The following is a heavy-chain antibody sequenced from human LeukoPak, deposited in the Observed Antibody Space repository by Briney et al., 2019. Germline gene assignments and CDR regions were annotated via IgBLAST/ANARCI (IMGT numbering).Heavy chain of an antibody. Sequence: ASVKVSCKASGYTFTGYYMHWVRQAPGQGLEWMGWINPNSGGTNYAQKFQGRVTMTRDTSISTAYMELSRLRSDDTAVYYCARDYYDSSGYAEDAFDIWGQGTMVTVSS. CDR1: GYTFTGYY. CDR3: ARDYYDSSGYAEDAFDI. D-gene: IGHD3-22*01. V-gene: IGHV1-2*02. CDR2: INPNSGGT. J-gene: IGHJ3*02.